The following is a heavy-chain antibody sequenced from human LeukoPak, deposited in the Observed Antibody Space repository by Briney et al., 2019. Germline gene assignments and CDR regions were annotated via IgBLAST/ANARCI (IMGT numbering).Heavy chain of an antibody. CDR3: ARESLYSYGFN. D-gene: IGHD5-18*01. Sequence: SQTLPLTCTVSGGSISSGSYYWSWIRQPAGKGLEWIGRIYTSGSTNYNPSLKSRVTISVDTSKNQFSLKLSSVTAADTAVYYCARESLYSYGFNWGQGTLVTVSS. J-gene: IGHJ4*02. V-gene: IGHV4-61*02. CDR2: IYTSGST. CDR1: GGSISSGSYY.